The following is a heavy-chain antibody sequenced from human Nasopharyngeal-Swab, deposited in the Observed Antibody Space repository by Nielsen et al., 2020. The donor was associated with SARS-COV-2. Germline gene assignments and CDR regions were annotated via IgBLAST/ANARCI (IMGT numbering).Heavy chain of an antibody. Sequence: GGSLRLSCAASGFTFSSYAMSWVRQAPGKGLEWVSAISGSGGSKYYADSVKGRFTISRDNSKNTLYLQMNSLRAEDTAVYYCAKFKLLWDWNYVPYFDYWGQGTLVTVSS. CDR2: ISGSGGSK. CDR3: AKFKLLWDWNYVPYFDY. CDR1: GFTFSSYA. D-gene: IGHD1-7*01. V-gene: IGHV3-23*01. J-gene: IGHJ4*02.